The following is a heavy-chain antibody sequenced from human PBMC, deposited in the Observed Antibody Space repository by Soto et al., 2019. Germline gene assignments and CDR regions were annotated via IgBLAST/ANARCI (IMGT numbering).Heavy chain of an antibody. Sequence: PGGSLRLSCAASGFTFSSYEMNWVRQAPGKGLEWGSYISSSGSTIYYADSVKGRFTISRDNAKNSLYLQMNSLRAEDTAVYYYARAPEEYYFDYWGQGTLVTVSS. J-gene: IGHJ4*02. V-gene: IGHV3-48*03. CDR3: ARAPEEYYFDY. CDR1: GFTFSSYE. CDR2: ISSSGSTI. D-gene: IGHD3-10*01.